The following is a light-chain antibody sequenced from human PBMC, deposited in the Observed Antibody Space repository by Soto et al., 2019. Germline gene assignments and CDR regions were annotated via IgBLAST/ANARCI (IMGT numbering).Light chain of an antibody. J-gene: IGKJ1*01. V-gene: IGKV3-15*01. CDR1: QNIRSS. Sequence: EVVMTQSPASLSASPGERFTLSCRASQNIRSSLAWYQQRPGQAPRLLVYGASIRATGIPARFSGSGSGTEFTLTIRTLQSEDFAIYYCQHYNNWPPWTFGQGTKVDIK. CDR3: QHYNNWPPWT. CDR2: GAS.